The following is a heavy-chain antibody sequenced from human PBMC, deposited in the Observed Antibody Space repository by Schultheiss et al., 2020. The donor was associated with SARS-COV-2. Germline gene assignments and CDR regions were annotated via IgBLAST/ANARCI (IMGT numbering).Heavy chain of an antibody. CDR2: VSYRGST. J-gene: IGHJ3*02. V-gene: IGHV4-59*01. D-gene: IGHD2-2*01. CDR3: ARVNYAGAFDI. Sequence: SETLSLTCTVSGGSISDYYWTWIRQPPGKGLEWIGYVSYRGSTNYNPSLKNRVTMSLDMSKNHFSLNLSSVTAADTAVYYCARVNYAGAFDIWGRGTMVTVSS. CDR1: GGSISDYY.